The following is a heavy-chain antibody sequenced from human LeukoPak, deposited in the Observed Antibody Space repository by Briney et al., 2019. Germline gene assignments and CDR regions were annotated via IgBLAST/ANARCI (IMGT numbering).Heavy chain of an antibody. Sequence: PGRSLRLSCAASGFTFSSYDMHWVRQAPGKGLEWVAVISYDGSNKYYADSVKGRFTISRDNSKNTLYLQMNSLRAEDTAVYYCAKDAIPLRYFDWFFDYWGQGTLVTVSS. J-gene: IGHJ4*02. CDR3: AKDAIPLRYFDWFFDY. V-gene: IGHV3-30*18. D-gene: IGHD3-9*01. CDR1: GFTFSSYD. CDR2: ISYDGSNK.